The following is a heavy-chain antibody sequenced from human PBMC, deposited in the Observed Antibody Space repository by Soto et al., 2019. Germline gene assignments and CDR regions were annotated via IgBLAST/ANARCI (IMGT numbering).Heavy chain of an antibody. V-gene: IGHV3-23*01. J-gene: IGHJ6*02. Sequence: PGGSLRLSCAASGFTFSSYAMSWVRQAPGKGLEWVSAITGSGGSTYYADSVKGRFTISRDNSKNTLFLQMNGLRAEDTAVYYCAKETVTTSGYYYYGMGVWGQGTTVTVSS. CDR3: AKETVTTSGYYYYGMGV. CDR1: GFTFSSYA. D-gene: IGHD4-4*01. CDR2: ITGSGGST.